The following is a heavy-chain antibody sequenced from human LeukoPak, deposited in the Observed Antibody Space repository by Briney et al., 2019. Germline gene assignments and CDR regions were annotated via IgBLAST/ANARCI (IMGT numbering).Heavy chain of an antibody. CDR1: GFTFSSYA. D-gene: IGHD6-13*01. Sequence: PGGSLRPSCAASGFTFSSYAMSWVRQAPGKGLEWVSGISSSGSGGSTYYADSVKGRFTISRDNSKNTLYLQINSVRAEDTAVYYCARAYSSSWYDFWGQGTLVTVSP. J-gene: IGHJ5*01. CDR2: ISSSGSGGST. V-gene: IGHV3-23*01. CDR3: ARAYSSSWYDF.